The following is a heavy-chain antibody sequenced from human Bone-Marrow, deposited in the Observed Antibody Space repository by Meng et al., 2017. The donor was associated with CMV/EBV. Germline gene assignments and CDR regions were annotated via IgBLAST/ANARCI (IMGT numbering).Heavy chain of an antibody. D-gene: IGHD6-13*01. CDR1: GGTFSSYA. CDR2: IIPIFGTA. V-gene: IGHV1-69*05. CDR3: ARSDSSTAYYYYGMDV. Sequence: SVKVSCKASGGTFSSYAISWVRQAPGQGLEWMGGIIPIFGTANYAQKFQGRVTITTDESTSTAYMELSSLRSEDTAVYYCARSDSSTAYYYYGMDVWGQGTTVTVSS. J-gene: IGHJ6*02.